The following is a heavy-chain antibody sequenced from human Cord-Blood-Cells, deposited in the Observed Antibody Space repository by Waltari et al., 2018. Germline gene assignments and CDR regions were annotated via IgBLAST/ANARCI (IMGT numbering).Heavy chain of an antibody. CDR3: ARVSWVEMASY. Sequence: QVQLQESGPGLVKPSETLSLTCTVSGYSISSGYYWGWIRQPPGKGLEWIGRIYHSGSTNYNPSLKRRVTISVDTSKNQFSLKLSSVTAADTAVYYCARVSWVEMASYWGQGTLVTVSS. D-gene: IGHD1-26*01. J-gene: IGHJ4*02. V-gene: IGHV4-38-2*02. CDR2: IYHSGST. CDR1: GYSISSGYY.